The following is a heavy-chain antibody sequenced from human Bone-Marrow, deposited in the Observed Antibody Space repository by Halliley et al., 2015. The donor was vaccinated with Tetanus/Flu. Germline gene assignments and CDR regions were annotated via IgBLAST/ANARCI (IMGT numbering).Heavy chain of an antibody. CDR1: GDSVSSNRDT. J-gene: IGHJ3*02. V-gene: IGHV6-1*01. Sequence: GLVKPSQTLSLTCAISGDSVSSNRDTWNWIRQSPSRGLERLGRTYYRSKWYNDYAVSVKSRITINPDSSKNQFSLQLNSLTFEDTAVYFCERGFLGAMRDGLDIWGQGIMVTVSS. CDR2: TYYRSKWYN. CDR3: ERGFLGAMRDGLDI. D-gene: IGHD3-16*01.